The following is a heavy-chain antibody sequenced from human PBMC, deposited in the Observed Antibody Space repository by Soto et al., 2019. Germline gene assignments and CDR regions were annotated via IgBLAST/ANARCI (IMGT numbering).Heavy chain of an antibody. CDR1: GYTFTSYG. D-gene: IGHD2-2*01. V-gene: IGHV1-18*01. CDR3: ARDSYCSSTSCYETMEASDI. Sequence: QVQLVQSGAEVKKPGASVKVSCKASGYTFTSYGISWVRQAPGQGLEWMGWISAYNGNTNYAQKLQGRVTMTTDTSTSTAYMELRSLRSDDTAVYYCARDSYCSSTSCYETMEASDIWGQGTMVTVSS. CDR2: ISAYNGNT. J-gene: IGHJ3*02.